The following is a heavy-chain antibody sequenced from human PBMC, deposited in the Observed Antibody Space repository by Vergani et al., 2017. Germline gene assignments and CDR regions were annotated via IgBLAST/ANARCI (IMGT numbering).Heavy chain of an antibody. V-gene: IGHV4-39*07. D-gene: IGHD1-1*01. CDR3: AREGTTGRYPDAFDI. CDR1: GGSISSSSYY. CDR2: IYYSGST. J-gene: IGHJ3*02. Sequence: QLQLQESGPGLVKPSETLSLTCTVSGGSISSSSYYWGWIRQPPGKGLEWFGSIYYSGSTYYNPSLKSRVTIAVDTSKNQFSLKRSSVTAADTAVYYCAREGTTGRYPDAFDIWGQGTMVTVSS.